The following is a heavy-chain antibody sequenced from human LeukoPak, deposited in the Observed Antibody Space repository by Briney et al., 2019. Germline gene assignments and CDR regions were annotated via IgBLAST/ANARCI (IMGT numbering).Heavy chain of an antibody. CDR1: GFTFSSYW. Sequence: GGSLRLSWAASGFTFSSYWMTWVRQAPGKGLEWVANIKQDGSEEYYVDSVKGRFTISRDNAKNSLYLQMNSLRAEDTAVYYCARDGLGSAFDYWGQGTLVTVSP. CDR3: ARDGLGSAFDY. D-gene: IGHD3/OR15-3a*01. CDR2: IKQDGSEE. V-gene: IGHV3-7*01. J-gene: IGHJ4*02.